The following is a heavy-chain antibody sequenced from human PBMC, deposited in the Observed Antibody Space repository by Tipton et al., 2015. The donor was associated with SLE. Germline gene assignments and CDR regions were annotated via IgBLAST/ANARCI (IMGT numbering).Heavy chain of an antibody. D-gene: IGHD2-15*01. V-gene: IGHV3-9*01. J-gene: IGHJ3*02. CDR3: AGGGSIVAFDI. Sequence: SLRLSCAASGFTFDDYAMHWVRQAPGKGLEWVSGISWNSGSIGYADSVKGRFTISRDNAKNSLYLQMNSLRAEDTALYYCAGGGSIVAFDIWGQGTMVTVSS. CDR2: ISWNSGSI. CDR1: GFTFDDYA.